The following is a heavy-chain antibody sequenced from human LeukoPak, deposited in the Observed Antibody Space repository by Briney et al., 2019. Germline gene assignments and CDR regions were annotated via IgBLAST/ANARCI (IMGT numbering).Heavy chain of an antibody. CDR3: ARDLSDDILTGYYYFDY. Sequence: ASVKVSCKASGYTFTSYYMHWVRQAPGQGLEWMGRIIPILGIANYAQKFQGRVTITADKSTSTAYMELSSLRSEDTAVYYCARDLSDDILTGYYYFDYWGQGTLVTVSS. J-gene: IGHJ4*02. V-gene: IGHV1-69*04. CDR2: IIPILGIA. D-gene: IGHD3-9*01. CDR1: GYTFTSYY.